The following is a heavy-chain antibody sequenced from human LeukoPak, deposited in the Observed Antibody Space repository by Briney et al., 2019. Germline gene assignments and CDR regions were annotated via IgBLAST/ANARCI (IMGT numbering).Heavy chain of an antibody. V-gene: IGHV3-23*01. J-gene: IGHJ4*02. CDR3: AKDGYYDFWSGYYTGTNY. D-gene: IGHD3-3*01. Sequence: PGGALRLSCAASGFTFSSYAMSWVRQAPGKGLEWVSTITGGGSTTYYADSVKGRFTISRDNSKNTLYLQMNSLRAEDTAVYYCAKDGYYDFWSGYYTGTNYWGQGTLVTVSS. CDR2: ITGGGSTT. CDR1: GFTFSSYA.